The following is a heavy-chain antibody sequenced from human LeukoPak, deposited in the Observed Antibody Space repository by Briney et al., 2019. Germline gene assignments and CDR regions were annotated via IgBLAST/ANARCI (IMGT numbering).Heavy chain of an antibody. Sequence: SVKVSCKASGGTFSSYAISWVRQAPGQGLEWMGGIIPIFGTANYAQKSQGRVTITADESTSTAYMELSSLRSEDTAVYYCASSRPDIVVVPAAIGDAFDIWGQGTMVTVSS. J-gene: IGHJ3*02. V-gene: IGHV1-69*13. CDR2: IIPIFGTA. D-gene: IGHD2-2*02. CDR1: GGTFSSYA. CDR3: ASSRPDIVVVPAAIGDAFDI.